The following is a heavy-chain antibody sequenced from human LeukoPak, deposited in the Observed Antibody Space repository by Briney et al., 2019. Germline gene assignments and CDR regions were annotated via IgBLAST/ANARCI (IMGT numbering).Heavy chain of an antibody. Sequence: GASVKVSCKASGYTFTSYDINWVRQATGQGLEWMGWMNPNSGNTGYAQKFQGRVTMTRNTSISTAYMELSRLRSDDTAVYYCARDLARIVVVRGWFDPWGQGTLVTVSS. CDR2: MNPNSGNT. CDR3: ARDLARIVVVRGWFDP. CDR1: GYTFTSYD. D-gene: IGHD2-2*01. V-gene: IGHV1-8*01. J-gene: IGHJ5*02.